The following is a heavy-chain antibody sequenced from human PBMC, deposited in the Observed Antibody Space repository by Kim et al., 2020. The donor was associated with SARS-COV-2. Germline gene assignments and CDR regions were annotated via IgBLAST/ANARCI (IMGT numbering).Heavy chain of an antibody. CDR2: ISGSGDVT. V-gene: IGHV3-23*01. CDR1: EFTFSSYA. Sequence: GGSLRLSCAASEFTFSSYAMSWVRQAPGKGLEWVSGISGSGDVTYYADSVKGRFTISRDNSKNTLYLQMNSLRDEDTVLYYCAKATMSPRITISLGVWGQGTTVTVSS. J-gene: IGHJ6*02. D-gene: IGHD3-3*01. CDR3: AKATMSPRITISLGV.